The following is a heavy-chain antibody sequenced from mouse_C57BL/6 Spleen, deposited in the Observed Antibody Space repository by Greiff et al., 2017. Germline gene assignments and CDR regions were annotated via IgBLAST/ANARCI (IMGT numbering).Heavy chain of an antibody. CDR1: GYSFTSYY. CDR2: IYPGSGNN. CDR3: ARDNDYDTWFAY. D-gene: IGHD2-4*01. J-gene: IGHJ3*01. V-gene: IGHV1-66*01. Sequence: QVQLQQSGPELVKPGASVKISCKASGYSFTSYYIHWVKQRPGQGLEWIGWIYPGSGNNKYNEKFKGKATLTADTSSSTAYMQLSSLTSEDSAVYYCARDNDYDTWFAYWGQGTLVTVSA.